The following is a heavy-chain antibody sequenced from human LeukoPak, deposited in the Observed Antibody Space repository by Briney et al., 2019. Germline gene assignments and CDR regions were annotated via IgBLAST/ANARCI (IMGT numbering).Heavy chain of an antibody. D-gene: IGHD4-17*01. CDR3: ARVHGDFYFDY. CDR1: GGSISSGDYY. V-gene: IGHV4-30-4*02. CDR2: NYYSGST. J-gene: IGHJ4*02. Sequence: SDTQSLTCTLSGGSISSGDYYWSWIRQPPGKGLEWIGYNYYSGSTYYNPSLKSRVTISVDTSKNQFSLKLSSVTAADTAVYYCARVHGDFYFDYWGQGTLVTVSS.